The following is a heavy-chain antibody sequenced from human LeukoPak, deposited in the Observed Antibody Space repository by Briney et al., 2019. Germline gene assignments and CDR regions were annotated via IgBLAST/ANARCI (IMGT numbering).Heavy chain of an antibody. CDR1: GFTFSDYY. Sequence: SGGSLRLSCAASGFTFSDYYMSWIRQAPGKGLEWVSYISSSSYTNYADSVKGRFTISRDNAKNSLYLQMNSLRAEDTAVYYCARMITPRGWFDPWGQGTLVTVSS. CDR2: ISSSSYT. J-gene: IGHJ5*02. V-gene: IGHV3-11*06. CDR3: ARMITPRGWFDP. D-gene: IGHD3-16*01.